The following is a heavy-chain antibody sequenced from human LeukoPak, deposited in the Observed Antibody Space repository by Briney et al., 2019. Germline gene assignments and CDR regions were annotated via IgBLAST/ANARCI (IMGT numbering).Heavy chain of an antibody. J-gene: IGHJ4*02. CDR2: FYDTRSP. Sequence: SEALSLTCTVSGGSISSYYWSWIRQPPGKGLEWIGYFYDTRSPKYNPSLERRVTISVDMSRNQFSLNLTSVTAADTAVYYCARGRGSLTYWGQGTLATVSS. CDR3: ARGRGSLTY. D-gene: IGHD3-10*01. CDR1: GGSISSYY. V-gene: IGHV4-59*01.